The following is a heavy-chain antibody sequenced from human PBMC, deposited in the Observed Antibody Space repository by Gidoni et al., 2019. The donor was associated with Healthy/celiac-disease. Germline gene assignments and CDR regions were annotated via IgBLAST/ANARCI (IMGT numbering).Heavy chain of an antibody. D-gene: IGHD1-26*01. CDR1: GFTFSSYW. Sequence: EVQLVESGGGLVQPGGSLRLSCAASGFTFSSYWMSWVRQAPGKGLEWVADIKQDRSEKYYVDSVKGRFTISRDNAKNSLYLQMNSLRAEDTAVYYCARKRVGATPRYFDYWGQGTLVTVSS. V-gene: IGHV3-7*04. CDR3: ARKRVGATPRYFDY. CDR2: IKQDRSEK. J-gene: IGHJ4*02.